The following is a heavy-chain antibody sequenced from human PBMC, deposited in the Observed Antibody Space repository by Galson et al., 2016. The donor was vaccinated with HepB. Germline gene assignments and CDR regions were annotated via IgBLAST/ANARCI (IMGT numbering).Heavy chain of an antibody. CDR2: IYYTGST. CDR1: GGSISSGGYY. Sequence: SETLSLTCTVSGGSISSGGYYWSWIRQHPGRGLEWIGYIYYTGSTYYNPSLKSRVTISLDTSKKQFSLKLSSVTAADTAVYYCARGDGSGFYYYGMDVWGQGTTVTVSS. V-gene: IGHV4-61*08. J-gene: IGHJ6*02. CDR3: ARGDGSGFYYYGMDV. D-gene: IGHD3-22*01.